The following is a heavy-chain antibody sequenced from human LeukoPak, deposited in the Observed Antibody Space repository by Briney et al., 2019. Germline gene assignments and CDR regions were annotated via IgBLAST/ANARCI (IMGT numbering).Heavy chain of an antibody. Sequence: GGSLRLSCAASGFTFSSYGMQGVGQARGQGLEWVAVIWYDGSHKYYADSVKGRFTTSKDNSKDTLYLQMNRLKAEDTAVYYCARAQMGAYWFDPWGQGTVVTVSS. D-gene: IGHD3-16*01. J-gene: IGHJ5*02. CDR2: IWYDGSHK. CDR1: GFTFSSYG. V-gene: IGHV3-33*01. CDR3: ARAQMGAYWFDP.